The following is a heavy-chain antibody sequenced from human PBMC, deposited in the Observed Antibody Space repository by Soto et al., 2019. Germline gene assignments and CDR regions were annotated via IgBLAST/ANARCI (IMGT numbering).Heavy chain of an antibody. J-gene: IGHJ4*02. CDR1: GYTFTSYD. Sequence: ASVKVSCKASGYTFTSYDINWVRQATGQWLEWMGWMNPNSGNTGYAQKFQGRVTMTRNTSISTAYMELSSLRSEDTAVYYCARALLNGYSSSWYWVYWGQGTLVTVSS. V-gene: IGHV1-8*01. D-gene: IGHD6-13*01. CDR3: ARALLNGYSSSWYWVY. CDR2: MNPNSGNT.